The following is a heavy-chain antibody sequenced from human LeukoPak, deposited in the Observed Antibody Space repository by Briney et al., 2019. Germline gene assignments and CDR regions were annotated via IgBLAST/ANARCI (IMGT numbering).Heavy chain of an antibody. D-gene: IGHD3-9*01. Sequence: PSETLSLTCTVSGGSISSHYWSWIRQPPGKGLEWIGYIYYSGSTNYNPSLESRVTISVDTSKNQFSLKLSSVTAADTAVYYCARGNDILTGYYLLGYYYYYYMDVWGKGTTVTVSS. CDR3: ARGNDILTGYYLLGYYYYYYMDV. V-gene: IGHV4-59*11. CDR1: GGSISSHY. J-gene: IGHJ6*03. CDR2: IYYSGST.